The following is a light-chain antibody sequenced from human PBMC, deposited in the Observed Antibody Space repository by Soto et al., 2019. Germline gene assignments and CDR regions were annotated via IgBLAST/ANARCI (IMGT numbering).Light chain of an antibody. V-gene: IGLV2-14*01. CDR2: DVT. CDR1: SNDVGRYNY. J-gene: IGLJ2*01. Sequence: QSALTQPASVSGSPGQSITLSCTGTSNDVGRYNYVSWYRQHPGKAPDLLIYDVTDRPSGASYRFSGSKSGNTASLTISGLQAEDEADYYCTSHTSSSTVVFGGGTKVTVL. CDR3: TSHTSSSTVV.